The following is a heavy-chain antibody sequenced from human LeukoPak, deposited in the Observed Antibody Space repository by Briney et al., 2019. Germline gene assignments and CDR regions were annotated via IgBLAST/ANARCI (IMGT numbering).Heavy chain of an antibody. Sequence: ASVKVSCKASGYTFTSYYMHWVRQAPRQGLEWMGIINPSGGSTSYAQKFQGRVTMTRDTSTSTVYMELSSLRSEDTAVYYCARDARSRDGYKGHFDYWGQGTLVTVSS. CDR3: ARDARSRDGYKGHFDY. D-gene: IGHD5-24*01. CDR1: GYTFTSYY. V-gene: IGHV1-46*01. CDR2: INPSGGST. J-gene: IGHJ4*02.